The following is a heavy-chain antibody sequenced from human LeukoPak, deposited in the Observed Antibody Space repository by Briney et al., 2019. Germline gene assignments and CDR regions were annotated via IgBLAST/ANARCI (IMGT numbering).Heavy chain of an antibody. CDR1: GFTFRNYG. J-gene: IGHJ4*02. CDR2: IRYDGSNK. D-gene: IGHD3-16*01. Sequence: GGSLRLSCAASGFTFRNYGMHWVRQAPGKGLEWVAFIRYDGSNKYYADSVKGRFTISRDNSKNTLYLQMNSLRAEDTAVYYCTRGGSANFDYWGQGSLVTVSS. V-gene: IGHV3-30*02. CDR3: TRGGSANFDY.